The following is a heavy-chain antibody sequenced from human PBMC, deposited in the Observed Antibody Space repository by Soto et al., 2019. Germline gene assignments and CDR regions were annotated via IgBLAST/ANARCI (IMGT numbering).Heavy chain of an antibody. CDR2: ISAYNGNT. CDR3: AGDVGRSGWAEY. J-gene: IGHJ4*02. D-gene: IGHD6-19*01. V-gene: IGHV1-18*01. CDR1: GYTFTTYA. Sequence: ASVKFSCNSSGYTFTTYAISWLRQAPGQRLEWMGWISAYNGNTHYAQTLQNKVTMNTDTSTSTASMDIRNLRSDDTAKYYYAGDVGRSGWAEYWGRGSLVTVSS.